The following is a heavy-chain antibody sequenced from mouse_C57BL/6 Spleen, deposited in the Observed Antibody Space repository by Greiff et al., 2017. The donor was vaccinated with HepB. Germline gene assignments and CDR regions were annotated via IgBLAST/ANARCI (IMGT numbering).Heavy chain of an antibody. V-gene: IGHV14-2*01. CDR1: GFNIKDYY. D-gene: IGHD2-1*01. CDR3: ANIYYGNYDAMDY. Sequence: EVHLVESGAELVKPGASVKLSCTASGFNIKDYYMHWVKQRTEQGLEWIGRIDPEDGETKYAPKFQGKATITADTSSNTAYLQLSSLTSEDTAVYYCANIYYGNYDAMDYWGQGTSVTVSS. CDR2: IDPEDGET. J-gene: IGHJ4*01.